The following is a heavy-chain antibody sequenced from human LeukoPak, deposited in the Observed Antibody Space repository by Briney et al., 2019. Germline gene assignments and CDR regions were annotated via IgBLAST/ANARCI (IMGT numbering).Heavy chain of an antibody. CDR3: ARRTSGGGLFDY. J-gene: IGHJ4*02. V-gene: IGHV4-31*03. D-gene: IGHD3-10*01. CDR2: IYYSGST. Sequence: SQTLSLTCIVSGGSISSGGYYWSWIRQHPGKGLEWIGYIYYSGSTYYNPSLKSRVTISVDTSKNQFSLKLSSVTAADTAVFYCARRTSGGGLFDYWGQGTLVTVSS. CDR1: GGSISSGGYY.